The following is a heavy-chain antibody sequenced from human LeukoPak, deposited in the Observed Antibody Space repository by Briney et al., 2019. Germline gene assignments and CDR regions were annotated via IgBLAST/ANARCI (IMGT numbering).Heavy chain of an antibody. V-gene: IGHV3-15*01. Sequence: PGGSLRLSCAASGFNFSNARMSWVRQAPGKGLEWVGRIKSKTDGGTTDYAAPVKGRFTISRDDSKNTPYLQMNSLKTEDTAVYYCTTDTSVMITFGGVYWGQGTLVTVSS. CDR2: IKSKTDGGTT. D-gene: IGHD3-16*01. CDR3: TTDTSVMITFGGVY. J-gene: IGHJ4*02. CDR1: GFNFSNAR.